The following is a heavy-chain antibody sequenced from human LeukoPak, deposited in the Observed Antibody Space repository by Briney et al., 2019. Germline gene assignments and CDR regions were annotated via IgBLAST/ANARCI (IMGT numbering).Heavy chain of an antibody. CDR3: AKDPSSAAASRYYYYGMDV. J-gene: IGHJ6*02. CDR2: ISGSGGST. Sequence: QPGGSLRLSCAASGFTFSSYEMNWVRQAPGKGLEWVSAISGSGGSTYYADSVKGRFTISRDNSKNTLYLQMNSLRAEDTAVYYCAKDPSSAAASRYYYYGMDVWGQGTTVTVSS. V-gene: IGHV3-23*01. CDR1: GFTFSSYE. D-gene: IGHD2-2*01.